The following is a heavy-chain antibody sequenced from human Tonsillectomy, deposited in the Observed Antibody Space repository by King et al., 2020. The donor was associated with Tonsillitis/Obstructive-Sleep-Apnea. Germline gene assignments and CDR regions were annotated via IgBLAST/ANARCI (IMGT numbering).Heavy chain of an antibody. Sequence: QLVQSGAAVKKPGQSLKISCKGSGYSFTSYWIGWVRQMPGKGLEWMGIIYTGDSDTRYIPSLHGQVTISADKSISTGYLQMNSLKASDTAMYYCARLGYCSSTSCYSAYYYMDVWGKGTTVTVSS. V-gene: IGHV5-51*01. CDR2: IYTGDSDT. D-gene: IGHD2-2*01. CDR1: GYSFTSYW. CDR3: ARLGYCSSTSCYSAYYYMDV. J-gene: IGHJ6*03.